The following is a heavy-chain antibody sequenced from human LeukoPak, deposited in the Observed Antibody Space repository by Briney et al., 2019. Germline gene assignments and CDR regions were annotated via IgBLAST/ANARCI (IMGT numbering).Heavy chain of an antibody. V-gene: IGHV3-33*06. Sequence: PGRSLRLSCAASGFAFSDYGMHWVRLPPGKGLEWVALMSYDGSNTYYADSVKGRFTISRGNSKNTLYLQINSLRAEDTAVYYCAKLKAYDGFDIWGQGTMVTVSS. J-gene: IGHJ3*02. CDR3: AKLKAYDGFDI. CDR2: MSYDGSNT. CDR1: GFAFSDYG.